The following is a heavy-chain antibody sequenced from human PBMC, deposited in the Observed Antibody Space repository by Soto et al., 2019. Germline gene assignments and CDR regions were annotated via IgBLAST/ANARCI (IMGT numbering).Heavy chain of an antibody. V-gene: IGHV3-23*01. D-gene: IGHD3-22*01. CDR3: AKDYYYYGSSGYYYGPSYFDY. J-gene: IGHJ4*02. CDR2: ISGRGGST. CDR1: GLTFSTYA. Sequence: EVQLLESGGGLVQPGGSLRLSCAASGLTFSTYAMNWVRQAPGKGLEWVSAISGRGGSTNYAASVKGRFTISRDNSKNTLYLQMNSLRAEDTAVYYCAKDYYYYGSSGYYYGPSYFDYWGQGTLVTVSS.